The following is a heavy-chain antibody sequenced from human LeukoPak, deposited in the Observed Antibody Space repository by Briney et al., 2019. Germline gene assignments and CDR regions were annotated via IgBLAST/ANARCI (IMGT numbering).Heavy chain of an antibody. V-gene: IGHV3-48*03. CDR1: GFTFSSYE. D-gene: IGHD4-17*01. J-gene: IGHJ4*02. CDR3: ARGTARSDY. Sequence: GGSLRLSCAASGFTFSSYEMNWVRQAPGKGLEWVSYISSSGSTIYYADSVEGRFTISRDNAKNSLYLQMNSLRAEDTAVYYCARGTARSDYWGQGTLVTVSS. CDR2: ISSSGSTI.